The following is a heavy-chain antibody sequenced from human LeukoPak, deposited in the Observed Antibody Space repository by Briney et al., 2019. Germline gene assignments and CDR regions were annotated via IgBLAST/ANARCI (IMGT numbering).Heavy chain of an antibody. Sequence: GGSLRLSCAASGFTFSSYWMHWVRHAPGKGLLWVSRINSDGSSTSYADSVKGRFTISRDNAKNTLYLQMNSLRAEDTAVYYCARAGGNPFKTLDYWGQGTLVTVSS. CDR2: INSDGSST. V-gene: IGHV3-74*01. CDR1: GFTFSSYW. D-gene: IGHD4-23*01. CDR3: ARAGGNPFKTLDY. J-gene: IGHJ4*02.